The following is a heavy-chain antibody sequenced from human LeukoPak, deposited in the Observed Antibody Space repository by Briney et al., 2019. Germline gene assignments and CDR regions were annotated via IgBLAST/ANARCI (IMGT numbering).Heavy chain of an antibody. V-gene: IGHV4-59*01. CDR1: GGSISSYY. Sequence: SETLSLTCTVSGGSISSYYWSWIRQPPGKGLEWIGYIYYSGSTNYNPSLKSRVTISVDTSKNQFSLKLSSVTAADTAVYYCARGYFDWAYLDYWGQGTLVTVSS. CDR3: ARGYFDWAYLDY. J-gene: IGHJ4*02. D-gene: IGHD3-9*01. CDR2: IYYSGST.